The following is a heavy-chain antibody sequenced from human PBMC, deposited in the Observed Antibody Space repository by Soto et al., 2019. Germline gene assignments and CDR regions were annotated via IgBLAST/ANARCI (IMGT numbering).Heavy chain of an antibody. D-gene: IGHD2-21*02. Sequence: VQLVQSGAEVKKPGASVKVSCKASGYTFTSYYMHWVRQAPGQGLEWMGIINPSGGSTSYAQKFQGRVTMTRDTSTSTVYMELSSLRSEDTAVYYCARDLHIVVVTAMRGYYGMDVWGQGTTVTVSS. CDR1: GYTFTSYY. V-gene: IGHV1-46*01. J-gene: IGHJ6*02. CDR3: ARDLHIVVVTAMRGYYGMDV. CDR2: INPSGGST.